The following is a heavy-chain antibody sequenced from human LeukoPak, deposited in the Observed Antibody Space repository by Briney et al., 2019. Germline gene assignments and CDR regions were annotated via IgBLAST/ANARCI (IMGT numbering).Heavy chain of an antibody. Sequence: PGGSLRLSCAASGFTFSSYSVNWVRQAPGKGLEWVSSISSSSSYIYYADSVKGRFTISRDNAKNSLYLQMNSLRAEDTAVYYCARDRVVVVPAATLGYYYYMDVWGKGTTVTISS. CDR1: GFTFSSYS. D-gene: IGHD2-2*01. J-gene: IGHJ6*03. CDR2: ISSSSSYI. V-gene: IGHV3-21*01. CDR3: ARDRVVVVPAATLGYYYYMDV.